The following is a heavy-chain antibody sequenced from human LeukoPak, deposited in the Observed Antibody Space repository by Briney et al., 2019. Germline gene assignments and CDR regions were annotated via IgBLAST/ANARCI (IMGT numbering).Heavy chain of an antibody. V-gene: IGHV4-39*07. Sequence: PSETLSLTCTVSGGSISSSSYYWGWIRQPPGAGLEWIGSIYYSGSTYYNPSLKSRVTISVDTSKNQFSLKLTSVTAADTAVYYCARGLSSGYYYGSFDYWGQGTLVTVSS. J-gene: IGHJ4*02. CDR3: ARGLSSGYYYGSFDY. CDR1: GGSISSSSYY. CDR2: IYYSGST. D-gene: IGHD3-22*01.